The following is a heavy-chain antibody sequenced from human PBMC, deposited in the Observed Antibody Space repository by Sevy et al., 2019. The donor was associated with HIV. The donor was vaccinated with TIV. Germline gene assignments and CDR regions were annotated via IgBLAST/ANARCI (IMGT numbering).Heavy chain of an antibody. CDR2: IYYSGST. Sequence: SETLSLTCTVSGGSISSYYWSWIRQPPGKGLEWIGYIYYSGSTNYNPSLKSRITISVDTCKNQFSLKLSSVTAADTAVYYCASSKGYSYGYEGGFDYWGQGTLVTVSS. CDR1: GGSISSYY. J-gene: IGHJ4*02. CDR3: ASSKGYSYGYEGGFDY. D-gene: IGHD5-18*01. V-gene: IGHV4-59*01.